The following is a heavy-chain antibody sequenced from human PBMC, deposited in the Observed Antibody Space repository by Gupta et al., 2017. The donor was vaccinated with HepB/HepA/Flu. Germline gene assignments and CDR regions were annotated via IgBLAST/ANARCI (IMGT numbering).Heavy chain of an antibody. D-gene: IGHD2-2*01. V-gene: IGHV3-23*01. CDR2: ISGRGGST. CDR1: GFTFSSYA. Sequence: EVQLLESGGGLVQPGGSLRLSCAASGFTFSSYAMSWVRQAPGKGLEWVSAISGRGGSTYYADSVKGRFTISRDNSKNTLYLQMNSLRAEDTAVYYCAKARGGYRLGYCSSTSCPEGVFDYWGQGTLVTVSS. CDR3: AKARGGYRLGYCSSTSCPEGVFDY. J-gene: IGHJ4*02.